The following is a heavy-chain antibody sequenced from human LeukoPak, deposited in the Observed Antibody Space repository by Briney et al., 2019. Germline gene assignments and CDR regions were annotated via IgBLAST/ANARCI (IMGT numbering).Heavy chain of an antibody. Sequence: GGSLRLSCAASGFTFSSYWMHWVRQAPGKGLVWVSRINSDGSSTTYADSVKGRFTISRDNSKNILYLQMNSLRAEDTAVYYCAKDSGWPFDYWGQGTLVTVSA. CDR3: AKDSGWPFDY. CDR2: INSDGSST. J-gene: IGHJ4*02. D-gene: IGHD6-19*01. V-gene: IGHV3-74*01. CDR1: GFTFSSYW.